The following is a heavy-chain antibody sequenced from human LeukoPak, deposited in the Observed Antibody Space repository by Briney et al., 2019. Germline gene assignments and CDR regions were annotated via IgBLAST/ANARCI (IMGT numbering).Heavy chain of an antibody. Sequence: GGSLRLSCAASGFTFDDYAMHWVRQAPGKGLEWVAGISWNSGSIGYADSVKGRFTISRDNAKNSLYLQMNSLRAEDTALYYCAKGRDKYQLLSKNWFDPWGQGTLVTVSS. CDR2: ISWNSGSI. D-gene: IGHD2-2*01. CDR3: AKGRDKYQLLSKNWFDP. CDR1: GFTFDDYA. V-gene: IGHV3-9*01. J-gene: IGHJ5*02.